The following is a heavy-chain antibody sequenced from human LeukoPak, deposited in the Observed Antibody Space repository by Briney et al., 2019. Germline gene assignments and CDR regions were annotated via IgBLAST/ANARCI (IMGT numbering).Heavy chain of an antibody. Sequence: SETLSLTCTVSGGSISSYYWSWIRQPPGKGLEWIGYIYYSGSTNYNPSLKSRVTISVDTSKNQFSLKLSSVTAADTAVYYCARDHGSSMHFDYWGQGTLVTVSS. CDR2: IYYSGST. J-gene: IGHJ4*02. D-gene: IGHD6-13*01. V-gene: IGHV4-59*01. CDR1: GGSISSYY. CDR3: ARDHGSSMHFDY.